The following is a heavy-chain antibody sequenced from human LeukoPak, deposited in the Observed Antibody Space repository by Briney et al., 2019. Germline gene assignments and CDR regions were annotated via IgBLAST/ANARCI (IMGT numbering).Heavy chain of an antibody. J-gene: IGHJ6*02. CDR2: IYYSGST. Sequence: SETLSLTCTVSGGSISSYYWSWIRQPPGKGLEWIGYIYYSGSTNYNPTLKSRVTISVDTSKNQFSLKLSSVTAADTAVYYCVRDQDYYYGMDVWGQGTTVTVSS. CDR1: GGSISSYY. V-gene: IGHV4-59*01. CDR3: VRDQDYYYGMDV.